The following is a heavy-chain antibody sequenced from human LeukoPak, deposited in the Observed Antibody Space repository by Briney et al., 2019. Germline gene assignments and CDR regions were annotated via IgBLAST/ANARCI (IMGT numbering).Heavy chain of an antibody. CDR2: ISGNGGNT. J-gene: IGHJ4*02. Sequence: GGSLRRFCAASGFTFSSYAMSWVRQAPGKGLEWVSTISGNGGNTYYADSVKGRFTISRDNSKNTLYLQMNSLRAEDTAVYYCAKDAGVVVTAIDYWGQGTLVTVSS. CDR3: AKDAGVVVTAIDY. V-gene: IGHV3-23*01. CDR1: GFTFSSYA. D-gene: IGHD2-21*02.